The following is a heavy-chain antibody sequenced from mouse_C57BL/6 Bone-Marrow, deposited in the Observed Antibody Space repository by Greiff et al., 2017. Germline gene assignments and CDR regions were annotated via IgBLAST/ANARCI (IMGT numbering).Heavy chain of an antibody. V-gene: IGHV1-64*01. CDR3: APRACGSSHWYFDV. CDR1: GYTFTSYW. D-gene: IGHD1-1*01. CDR2: IHPNSGST. Sequence: VQLQQPGAELVKPGASVKLSCKASGYTFTSYWMHWVKQRPGQGLEWIGMIHPNSGSTNYNEKFKSKATLTVDKSSSTAYMQLSSLTSEDSAVYYCAPRACGSSHWYFDVWGTGTTVTVSS. J-gene: IGHJ1*03.